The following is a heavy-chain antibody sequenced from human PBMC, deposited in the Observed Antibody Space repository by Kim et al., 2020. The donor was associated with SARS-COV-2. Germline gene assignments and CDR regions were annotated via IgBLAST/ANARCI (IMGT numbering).Heavy chain of an antibody. V-gene: IGHV1-18*01. CDR2: NT. Sequence: NTNYAQKLQGRVTMTTDTSTSTAYMELRSLRSDDTAVYYCARNYGDPFDYWGQGTLVTVSS. D-gene: IGHD4-17*01. J-gene: IGHJ4*02. CDR3: ARNYGDPFDY.